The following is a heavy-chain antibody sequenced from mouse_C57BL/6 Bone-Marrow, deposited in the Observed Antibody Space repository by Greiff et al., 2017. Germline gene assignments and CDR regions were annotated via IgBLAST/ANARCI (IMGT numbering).Heavy chain of an antibody. Sequence: QVQLKQSGAELVRPGTSVKVSCKASGYAFTNYLIEWVKQRPGQGLEWIGVINPGSGGTNSNEKFKGKATLTADKSSSTAYMQLSSLTSEDSAVYVCARPNRDALYFDYWGKGTTLTVSS. D-gene: IGHD4-1*01. CDR3: ARPNRDALYFDY. CDR1: GYAFTNYL. CDR2: INPGSGGT. V-gene: IGHV1-54*01. J-gene: IGHJ2*01.